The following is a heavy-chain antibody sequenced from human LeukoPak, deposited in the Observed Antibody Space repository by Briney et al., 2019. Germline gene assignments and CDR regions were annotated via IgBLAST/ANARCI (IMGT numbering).Heavy chain of an antibody. CDR1: AFTFSNYV. Sequence: GGSLRHSCPTSAFTFSNYVMSWVRHAPGKGLEWVSTISESGERTYHADSVRGRFTISRDNSKNTLYLQMNSLRDDDTAVSYFAKAGPVTMPLDAFDIWGQGTVVTVSS. V-gene: IGHV3-23*01. J-gene: IGHJ3*02. D-gene: IGHD2-2*01. CDR3: AKAGPVTMPLDAFDI. CDR2: ISESGERT.